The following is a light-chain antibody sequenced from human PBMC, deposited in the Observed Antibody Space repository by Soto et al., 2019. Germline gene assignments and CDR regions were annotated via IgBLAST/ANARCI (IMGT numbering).Light chain of an antibody. V-gene: IGKV3-20*01. Sequence: EVMLTQSPGTLSLSPGERATLSCRASQSVSSNYLAWYQQKSGQAPRLLIYGASNRATGIPDRFSGSGSGTDFTLTNRRREPEDFAVYYCQQYDTSPRTFGQGTKVEFK. CDR2: GAS. CDR3: QQYDTSPRT. CDR1: QSVSSNY. J-gene: IGKJ1*01.